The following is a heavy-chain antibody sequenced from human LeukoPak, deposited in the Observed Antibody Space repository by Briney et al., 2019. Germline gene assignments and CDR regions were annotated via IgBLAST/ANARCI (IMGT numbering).Heavy chain of an antibody. CDR1: GFTFSSYE. CDR3: ARGYYSDTTGYNPLDH. D-gene: IGHD3-22*01. J-gene: IGHJ4*02. V-gene: IGHV3-48*03. Sequence: GGSLRLSCAASGFTFSSYEMNWARQAPGKGLEWISYIGSSGSSMSYADSVKGRFTISGDNAKNSMYLQMTSLRAGDAAVYYCARGYYSDTTGYNPLDHWGQGTLVTVSS. CDR2: IGSSGSSM.